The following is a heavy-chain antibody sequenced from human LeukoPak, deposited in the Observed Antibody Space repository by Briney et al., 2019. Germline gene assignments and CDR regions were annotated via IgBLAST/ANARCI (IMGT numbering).Heavy chain of an antibody. CDR1: GFTFSGYW. D-gene: IGHD2-2*01. V-gene: IGHV3-7*03. J-gene: IGHJ5*02. CDR3: ASHGVPAVGGDWFDP. Sequence: GGSLRLSCAASGFTFSGYWMTWVRQAPGKGLEWVANTDEDGSAKYYLGSVKGRFTISRDNAKNSLYLQTNSPRAEDTAVYYCASHGVPAVGGDWFDPWGQGTLVTVSS. CDR2: TDEDGSAK.